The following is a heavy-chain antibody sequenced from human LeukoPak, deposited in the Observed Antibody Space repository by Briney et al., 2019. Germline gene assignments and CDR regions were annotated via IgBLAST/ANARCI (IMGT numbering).Heavy chain of an antibody. CDR3: AKWGDYDILTGYYVSDF. CDR1: GFIFRNYA. Sequence: PGASLRLSCAASGFIFRNYAMSWVRQAPGKGLEWVSAITGSGGTTYYADSVKGRFTISRDNSNNTLYVEMNTLRAEDTAVYYCAKWGDYDILTGYYVSDFWGQGTLVTVSS. V-gene: IGHV3-23*01. D-gene: IGHD3-9*01. CDR2: ITGSGGTT. J-gene: IGHJ4*02.